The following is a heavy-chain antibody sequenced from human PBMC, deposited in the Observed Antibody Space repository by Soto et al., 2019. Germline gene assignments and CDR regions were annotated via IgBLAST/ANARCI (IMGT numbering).Heavy chain of an antibody. CDR3: ATRFGSGYRAFDY. J-gene: IGHJ4*02. CDR1: GDTFNFYT. V-gene: IGHV1-69*02. Sequence: QVQLVQSGAEVKKPGSSLRVSCKASGDTFNFYTINWVRQAPGLGLEWLGRIIPYLSVSNYAQKFQGRVTITADKSTNTAYMEVRSLRSEDAAMYYCATRFGSGYRAFDYWGQGALVTVSS. CDR2: IIPYLSVS. D-gene: IGHD2-2*03.